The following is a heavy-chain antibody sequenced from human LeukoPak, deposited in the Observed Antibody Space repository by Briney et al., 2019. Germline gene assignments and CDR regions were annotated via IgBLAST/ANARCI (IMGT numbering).Heavy chain of an antibody. Sequence: SETLSLTCAVSGGSISSDNWWSWVRQPPGKGLEWIGEIYHSGTTNYNPSLKSRVTISVDKSRSQFSLNLSSVTAADTAVYYCARLVWFGAYYMDVWGKGTTVTISS. J-gene: IGHJ6*03. CDR2: IYHSGTT. V-gene: IGHV4-4*02. CDR3: ARLVWFGAYYMDV. D-gene: IGHD3-10*01. CDR1: GGSISSDNW.